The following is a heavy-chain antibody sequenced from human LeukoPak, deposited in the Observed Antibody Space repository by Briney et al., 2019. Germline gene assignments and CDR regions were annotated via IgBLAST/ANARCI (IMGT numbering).Heavy chain of an antibody. J-gene: IGHJ4*02. CDR2: INRDGSST. Sequence: GGSLRLSCAASGFTFSNYWMHWVRQTPGKGLIWVSRINRDGSSTTYADSVKGRFTISRDNAKNSLYLQMNSLRDEDTAVYYCARGRYFDWLFQGFYYFDYWGQGTLVTVAS. CDR1: GFTFSNYW. V-gene: IGHV3-74*01. D-gene: IGHD3-9*01. CDR3: ARGRYFDWLFQGFYYFDY.